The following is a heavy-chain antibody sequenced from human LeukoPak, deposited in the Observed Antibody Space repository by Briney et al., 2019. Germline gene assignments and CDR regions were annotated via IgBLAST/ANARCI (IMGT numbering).Heavy chain of an antibody. CDR2: RFYSGST. D-gene: IGHD5-18*01. CDR3: AKGAGGFSYYNWFDP. Sequence: SSETLSLTCTGSGGSISTSHYYWGWIRQPPGKGLEWIGNRFYSGSTYYSPSLKSRVTISLDTSRNQFSLKLTSVTAADTAIYYCAKGAGGFSYYNWFDPWGQGTLVTVSS. CDR1: GGSISTSHYY. V-gene: IGHV4-39*07. J-gene: IGHJ5*02.